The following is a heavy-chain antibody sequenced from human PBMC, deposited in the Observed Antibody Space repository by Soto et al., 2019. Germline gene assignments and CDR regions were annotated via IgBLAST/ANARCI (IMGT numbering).Heavy chain of an antibody. CDR1: GFTFIDAW. V-gene: IGHV3-15*01. D-gene: IGHD3-16*01. Sequence: EVQLVESWGGLVKPGGSLRLSCVGSGFTFIDAWMSWVRQAPGKGLEWVGRLKSETDGGTADYAAPVEGRFNISRDDSKNTLYLQMNSLKSEDTAVYYCMTAPGLNVLFWGQGALVTVSS. CDR3: MTAPGLNVLF. CDR2: LKSETDGGTA. J-gene: IGHJ4*02.